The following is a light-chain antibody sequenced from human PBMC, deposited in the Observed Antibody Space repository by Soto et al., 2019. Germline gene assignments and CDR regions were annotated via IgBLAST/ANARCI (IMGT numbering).Light chain of an antibody. V-gene: IGKV3-11*01. CDR1: QSVSGY. J-gene: IGKJ1*01. CDR3: QQRSKWRT. Sequence: IVLTQSPGTLSLSPWERATLSCRASQSVSGYLAWYQQKPGQAPRLLIYDASKRATGIPARFSGSGFGTDFTLTISGLEPEDFAVYYCQQRSKWRTFGQGTKVDIK. CDR2: DAS.